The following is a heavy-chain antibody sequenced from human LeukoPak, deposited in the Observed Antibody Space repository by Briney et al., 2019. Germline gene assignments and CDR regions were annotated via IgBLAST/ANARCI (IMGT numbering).Heavy chain of an antibody. V-gene: IGHV1-18*01. CDR1: GYTFTSYG. CDR2: ISAYNGNT. D-gene: IGHD2-2*03. Sequence: GASVKVSCKASGYTFTSYGISWVRQAPGQGLEWMGWISAYNGNTNYAQKLQGRVTMTTDTSTSTAYMELRSLRSDDTAVYYCARGVDGYCSSTSCFDYYGMDVWGQGTTVTVSS. J-gene: IGHJ6*02. CDR3: ARGVDGYCSSTSCFDYYGMDV.